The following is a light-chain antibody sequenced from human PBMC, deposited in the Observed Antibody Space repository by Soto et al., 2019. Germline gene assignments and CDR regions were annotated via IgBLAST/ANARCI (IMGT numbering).Light chain of an antibody. CDR1: SSDVGSYNL. V-gene: IGLV2-23*02. Sequence: QPVLTQPASVSGSPGQSITISCTGTSSDVGSYNLVSWYQQHPGKAPKLMISEVTKRPSGVSNRFSGSKSGNTASLTISGFQAEDETDYYCCSYAGTSTYYVFGTGTKVTVL. J-gene: IGLJ1*01. CDR3: CSYAGTSTYYV. CDR2: EVT.